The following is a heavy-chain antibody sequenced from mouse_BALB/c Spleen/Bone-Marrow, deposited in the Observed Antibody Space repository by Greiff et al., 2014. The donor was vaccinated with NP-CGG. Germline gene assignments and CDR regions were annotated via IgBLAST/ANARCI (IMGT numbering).Heavy chain of an antibody. Sequence: VKLVESGPGLVAPSQSLSITCTVSGFSLTDFGVSWIRQPPGEGLEWLGVIWGGGSTYYNSSLKSRLSISKDNSKSQVFLKMNNLKTDDTAMYYCAKHTLRYYAMDYWGQGTSVTVSS. J-gene: IGHJ4*01. CDR1: GFSLTDFG. CDR2: IWGGGST. V-gene: IGHV2-6-5*01. CDR3: AKHTLRYYAMDY. D-gene: IGHD1-1*01.